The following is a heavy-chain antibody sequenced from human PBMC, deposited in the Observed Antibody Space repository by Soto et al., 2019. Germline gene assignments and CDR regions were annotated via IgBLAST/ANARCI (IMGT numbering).Heavy chain of an antibody. J-gene: IGHJ5*02. D-gene: IGHD6-13*01. V-gene: IGHV1-2*04. CDR3: ARAAASSSLTKLGFEP. CDR2: INPSSGGT. Sequence: ASVKVSCKASGYTFTSYYMHWVRQAPGQGLEWMGRINPSSGGTNYAQKFQGWVTMTRDTSISTAYMELSRLRSDDTAVYYCARAAASSSLTKLGFEPWGQGTLVTVSS. CDR1: GYTFTSYY.